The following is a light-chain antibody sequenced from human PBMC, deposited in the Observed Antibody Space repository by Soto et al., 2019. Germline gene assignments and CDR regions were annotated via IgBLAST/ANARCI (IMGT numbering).Light chain of an antibody. Sequence: EIVLTQSPATLSLSPGERATLSCRASQSVSSQLAWYQHKPGQPPRLLIYDASNRATGIPDRFSGSGSGTDFTLTISNLEPEDFVVYYCAPRVWPWTVGQGTKVDIK. CDR2: DAS. CDR3: APRVWPWT. J-gene: IGKJ1*01. V-gene: IGKV3-11*01. CDR1: QSVSSQ.